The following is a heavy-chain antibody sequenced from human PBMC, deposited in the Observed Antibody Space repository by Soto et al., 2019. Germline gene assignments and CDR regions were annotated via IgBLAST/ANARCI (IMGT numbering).Heavy chain of an antibody. CDR1: GFTFSTYW. D-gene: IGHD2-15*01. Sequence: EVQLVESGGGLVQPGGSLRLSCVASGFTFSTYWMSWVRLAPGTGLEWVATIKQDGNEKHYVDSVKGRFAISRDNAENSLYLQMSGLRPDDTAVYYCVRGCGRPICPHYLDVWGEGTAVTVSS. CDR3: VRGCGRPICPHYLDV. CDR2: IKQDGNEK. J-gene: IGHJ6*04. V-gene: IGHV3-7*01.